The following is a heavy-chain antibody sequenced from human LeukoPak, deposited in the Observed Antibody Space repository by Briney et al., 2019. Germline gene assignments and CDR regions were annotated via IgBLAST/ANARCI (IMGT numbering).Heavy chain of an antibody. CDR1: GGSISSYY. CDR2: IYYSGST. V-gene: IGHV4-59*01. D-gene: IGHD3-22*01. CDR3: ARIEWYYYDSSGLGPFDY. Sequence: SETLSLTRTVSGGSISSYYWSWIRQPPGKGLEWIGYIYYSGSTNYNPSLKSRVTISVDTSKNQFSLKLSSVTAADTAVYYCARIEWYYYDSSGLGPFDYWGQGTLVTVSS. J-gene: IGHJ4*02.